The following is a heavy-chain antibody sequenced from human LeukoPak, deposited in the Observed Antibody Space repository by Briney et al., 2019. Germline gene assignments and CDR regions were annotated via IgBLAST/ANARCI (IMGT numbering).Heavy chain of an antibody. V-gene: IGHV4-59*01. CDR3: ARGGRRYFDWLRDSLFGY. Sequence: SETLSLTCTVSGGSISSYYWSWIRQPPGKGLEWIGYIYYSGSTNYNPSLKSRVTISVDTSKNQFSLKLSSVTAADTAVYYCARGGRRYFDWLRDSLFGYWGQGTLVTVSS. CDR1: GGSISSYY. CDR2: IYYSGST. J-gene: IGHJ4*02. D-gene: IGHD3-9*01.